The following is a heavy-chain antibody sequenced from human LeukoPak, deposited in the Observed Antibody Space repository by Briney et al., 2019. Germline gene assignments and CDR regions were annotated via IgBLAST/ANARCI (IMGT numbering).Heavy chain of an antibody. CDR3: TRYNNDHFDY. J-gene: IGHJ4*02. Sequence: PGGSLRLSCAGSGFTFGGYGMHWFRQTPGKGLEWVAVIAYDGSRAFYADSVKGRFTISRDNSKNTMSVQMDDLRAEDTAVYYCTRYNNDHFDYWGQGTLVTLSS. CDR1: GFTFGGYG. V-gene: IGHV3-33*01. CDR2: IAYDGSRA. D-gene: IGHD1-14*01.